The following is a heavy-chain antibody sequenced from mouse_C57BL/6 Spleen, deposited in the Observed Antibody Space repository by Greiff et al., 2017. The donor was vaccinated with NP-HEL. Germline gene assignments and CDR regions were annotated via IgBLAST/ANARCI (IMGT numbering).Heavy chain of an antibody. CDR1: GYTFTSYW. Sequence: VQLQQSGTVLARPGASVKMSCKTSGYTFTSYWMHWVKQRPGQGLEWIGAFYPGNSDTSYNQKFKGKAKLTAVTSASTAYMELSSLTNEDSAVYYCTSYYYGSSSYYFDYWGQGTTLTVSS. J-gene: IGHJ2*01. D-gene: IGHD1-1*01. V-gene: IGHV1-5*01. CDR3: TSYYYGSSSYYFDY. CDR2: FYPGNSDT.